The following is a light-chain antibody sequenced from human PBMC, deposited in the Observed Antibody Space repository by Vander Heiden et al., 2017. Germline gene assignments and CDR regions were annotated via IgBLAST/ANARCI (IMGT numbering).Light chain of an antibody. CDR2: RVS. J-gene: IGKJ2*01. V-gene: IGKV1-39*01. CDR1: ESINIF. CDR3: QQSNTTPHT. Sequence: DVQMTQSPSSLSASVGDRVTISCRASESINIFLAWYQQKPGKAPKLLIYRVSSLQSGVPSRFSGSGSGTDFTLTISSLQPEDFATYYCQQSNTTPHTFGPGTKLEI.